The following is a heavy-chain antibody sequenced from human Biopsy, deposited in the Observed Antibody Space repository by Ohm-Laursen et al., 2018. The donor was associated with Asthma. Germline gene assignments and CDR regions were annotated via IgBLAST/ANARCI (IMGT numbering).Heavy chain of an antibody. CDR1: GGSISSFY. D-gene: IGHD6-19*01. CDR3: VRAVRNEQWLAPFDY. V-gene: IGHV4-59*01. J-gene: IGHJ4*02. CDR2: VYWTGST. Sequence: SETLSLTRSVYGGSISSFYWSWIRQSPEKGLEWMGYVYWTGSTNYNPSLKSRITMPVDTSKNRMFLELTSVTAADTAIYYCVRAVRNEQWLAPFDYWGQGKPVTVSS.